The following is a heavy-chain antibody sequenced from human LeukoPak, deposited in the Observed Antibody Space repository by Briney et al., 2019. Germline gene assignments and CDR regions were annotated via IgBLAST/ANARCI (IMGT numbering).Heavy chain of an antibody. D-gene: IGHD6-19*01. J-gene: IGHJ4*02. CDR3: ARDLIAVAVKRYYFDY. CDR1: GFTFSSYA. V-gene: IGHV3-30-3*01. Sequence: GGSLRLSCAASGFTFSSYAMHWVRQAPGKGLEWVAVISYDGSNKYYADSVKGRSTISRDNSKNTLYLQMNSLRAEDTAVYYCARDLIAVAVKRYYFDYWGQGTLVTVSS. CDR2: ISYDGSNK.